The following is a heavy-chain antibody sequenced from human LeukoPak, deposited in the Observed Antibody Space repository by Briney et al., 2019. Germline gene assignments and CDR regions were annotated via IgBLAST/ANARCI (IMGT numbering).Heavy chain of an antibody. CDR3: ARGGLRYYDSTGHPYY. CDR1: GGTFSSYA. D-gene: IGHD3-22*01. J-gene: IGHJ4*02. CDR2: IIPIFGTA. V-gene: IGHV1-69*01. Sequence: SVKISCKASGGTFSSYAISWVRQAPGQGLEWMGGIIPIFGTANYAQKFQGRVTITADESTSTAYMELSSLRSEDTAVYYCARGGLRYYDSTGHPYYWGQGTLVTVSS.